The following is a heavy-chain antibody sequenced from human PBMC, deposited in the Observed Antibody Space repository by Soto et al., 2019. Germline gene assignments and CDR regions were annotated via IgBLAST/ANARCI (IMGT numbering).Heavy chain of an antibody. Sequence: SETLSLTCTVSGGSISSYYWSWIRQPPGKGLEWIGYIYYSGSTNYNPSLKSRVTISADTSKNQFSLKLSSVTAADTAVYYCARVLRYFDWSLDYWGQGTLVTVSS. J-gene: IGHJ4*02. CDR2: IYYSGST. CDR3: ARVLRYFDWSLDY. V-gene: IGHV4-59*01. CDR1: GGSISSYY. D-gene: IGHD3-9*01.